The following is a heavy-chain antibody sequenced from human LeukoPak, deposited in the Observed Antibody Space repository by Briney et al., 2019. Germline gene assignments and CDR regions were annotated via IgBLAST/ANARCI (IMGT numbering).Heavy chain of an antibody. J-gene: IGHJ5*02. CDR3: ARQPGAGWFDP. CDR1: GYSFTSSW. CDR2: INPGDSDT. V-gene: IGHV5-51*01. Sequence: GESLKISCQASGYSFTSSWIGWARQMPGRGLEWMAIINPGDSDTRYSPSFQGQVTISADKSISTVYLQWGSLKASDTAMYYCARQPGAGWFDPWGQGTLVTVSS. D-gene: IGHD3-10*01.